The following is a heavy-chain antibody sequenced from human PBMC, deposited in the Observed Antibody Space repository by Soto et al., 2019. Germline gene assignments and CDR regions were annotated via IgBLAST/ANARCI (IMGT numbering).Heavy chain of an antibody. J-gene: IGHJ5*02. CDR2: ISSYNGNT. V-gene: IGHV1-18*04. Sequence: ASVKVSCKASGYTFTTYDITWVRQAPGQGLEWMGWISSYNGNTKYAPRLQGRVTLTTETSTSTAYMELRSLTSDDTAVYYCARGSTARLAWFDPWGQGTQVTVSS. CDR1: GYTFTTYD. D-gene: IGHD6-6*01. CDR3: ARGSTARLAWFDP.